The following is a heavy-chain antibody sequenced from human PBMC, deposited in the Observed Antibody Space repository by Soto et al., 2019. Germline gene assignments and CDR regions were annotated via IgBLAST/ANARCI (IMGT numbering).Heavy chain of an antibody. CDR2: ISAYNDDT. CDR3: ARERRDAYNLFYGMDV. D-gene: IGHD1-1*01. Sequence: GASVKVSCKASGYTFSSYGISWVRQAPGQGLEWTGWISAYNDDTNYAQILQGRVTLTTDTSTSTAYMELRSLRSDDTAVYYCARERRDAYNLFYGMDVWGQGTTVTVSS. V-gene: IGHV1-18*01. CDR1: GYTFSSYG. J-gene: IGHJ6*02.